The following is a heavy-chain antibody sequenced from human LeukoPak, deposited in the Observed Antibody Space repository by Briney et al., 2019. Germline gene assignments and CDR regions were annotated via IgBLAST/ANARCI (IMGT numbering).Heavy chain of an antibody. CDR1: GFTFSSYW. J-gene: IGHJ5*02. Sequence: PGGSLRLSCVASGFTFSSYWMTWVRQAPGKGLEWVANIKQDGSEKYYVDSVKGRFTIPRDNAKNSLYLQMNSLRVEDTAVYYCATSTPNWFDPWGQGTLVTVSS. CDR3: ATSTPNWFDP. V-gene: IGHV3-7*03. CDR2: IKQDGSEK.